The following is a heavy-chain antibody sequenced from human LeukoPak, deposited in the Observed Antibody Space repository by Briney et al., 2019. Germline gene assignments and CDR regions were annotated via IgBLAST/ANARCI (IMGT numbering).Heavy chain of an antibody. D-gene: IGHD2-15*01. Sequence: GGSLRLSCTASGLSFSLYSMNWVRQAPGKGLEWVSYISYSGSTIYYADSVKGRFTISRDNAKNSLYLQMNSLRAEDTAVYYCARRGGDWGQGTLVTVSS. CDR2: ISYSGSTI. CDR1: GLSFSLYS. J-gene: IGHJ4*02. CDR3: ARRGGD. V-gene: IGHV3-48*04.